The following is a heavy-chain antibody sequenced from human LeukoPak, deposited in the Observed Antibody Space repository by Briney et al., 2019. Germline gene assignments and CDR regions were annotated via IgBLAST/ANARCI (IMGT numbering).Heavy chain of an antibody. CDR2: IIPIFGTA. V-gene: IGHV1-69*05. CDR1: GGTFSSHA. CDR3: AIGESIRYYFDY. Sequence: SVKVSCKASGGTFSSHAISWVRQAPGQGLEWMGGIIPIFGTANYAQKFQGRVTITTDESTSTAYMELSSLRSEDTAVYYCAIGESIRYYFDYWGQGTLVTVSS. D-gene: IGHD3-10*01. J-gene: IGHJ4*02.